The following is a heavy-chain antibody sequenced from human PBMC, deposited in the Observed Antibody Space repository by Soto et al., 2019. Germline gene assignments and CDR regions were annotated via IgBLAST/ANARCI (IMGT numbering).Heavy chain of an antibody. CDR3: ARTGGPIDS. D-gene: IGHD3-16*01. CDR2: TYYRSKWYS. J-gene: IGHJ4*02. Sequence: WVRQSPSRGFEWLGRTYYRSKWYSEYAVSVKGRITINPDPSKNHFSLQLNSVTPEDAAVYYCARTGGPIDSWGQGTLVTVSS. V-gene: IGHV6-1*01.